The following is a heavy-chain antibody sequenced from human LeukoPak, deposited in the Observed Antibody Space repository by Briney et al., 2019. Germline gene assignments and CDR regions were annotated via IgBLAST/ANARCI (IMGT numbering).Heavy chain of an antibody. J-gene: IGHJ4*02. Sequence: SETLSLTCAVHGGSFSGYYWSWIRQPPGKGLEWIGEINHSGSTNYNPSLKSRVTISVDTSKNQFSLKLSSVTAADTAVYYCASRIVSGWYNYWGQGTLVTVSS. V-gene: IGHV4-34*01. D-gene: IGHD6-19*01. CDR3: ASRIVSGWYNY. CDR2: INHSGST. CDR1: GGSFSGYY.